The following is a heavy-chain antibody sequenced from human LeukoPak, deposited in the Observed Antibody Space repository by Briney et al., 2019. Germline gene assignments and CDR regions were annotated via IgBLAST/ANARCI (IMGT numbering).Heavy chain of an antibody. J-gene: IGHJ3*02. CDR3: ARYFDYYYDSSGYLNDDAFDI. CDR2: IYYSGST. CDR1: GGSISSGGYY. V-gene: IGHV4-31*03. D-gene: IGHD3-22*01. Sequence: SGTLSLTCTVSGGSISSGGYYWSWIRQHPGKGLEWIGYIYYSGSTYYNPSLKSRVTISVDASKNQFSLKLSSVTAADTAVYYCARYFDYYYDSSGYLNDDAFDIWGQGTMVTVSS.